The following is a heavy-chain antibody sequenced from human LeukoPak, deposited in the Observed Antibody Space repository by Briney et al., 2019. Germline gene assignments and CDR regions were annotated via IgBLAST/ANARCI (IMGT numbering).Heavy chain of an antibody. V-gene: IGHV3-7*01. Sequence: PGGSLRLSYAPSGFTFSSYWMSWARQAPGKGLEWVANIKQDGSEKYYVDSVKGRLTISRDNAKNSLYLQMNSLRAEDTAVYYCARAYSGSSRTSRLNFDYWGQGTLVTVSS. CDR2: IKQDGSEK. J-gene: IGHJ4*02. CDR1: GFTFSSYW. D-gene: IGHD1-26*01. CDR3: ARAYSGSSRTSRLNFDY.